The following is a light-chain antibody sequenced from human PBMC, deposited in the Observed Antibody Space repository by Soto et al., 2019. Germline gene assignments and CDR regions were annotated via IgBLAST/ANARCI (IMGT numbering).Light chain of an antibody. CDR2: DDR. CDR1: NIGIKS. J-gene: IGLJ1*01. Sequence: SYELTQPPSVSVAPGQTARITCGGNNIGIKSVHWYHQKPGQAPLLVVYDDRYRPSWIPERFSGSNSGNTATLTISRVEAGDEADYYCQVWDSGSDSFVFGSGTKLTVL. V-gene: IGLV3-21*02. CDR3: QVWDSGSDSFV.